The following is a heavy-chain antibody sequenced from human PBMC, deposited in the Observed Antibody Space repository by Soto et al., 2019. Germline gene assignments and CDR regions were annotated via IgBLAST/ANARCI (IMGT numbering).Heavy chain of an antibody. Sequence: PGESLKISCKGSGYSFTSYWIGWVRQMPGKGLEWMGIIYPGDSDTRYSPSFQGQVTISADKSISTAYLQMNSLRAEDTAVYYCAKDHDSSGFHYYYGMDVWGQGTTLTGLL. V-gene: IGHV5-51*01. CDR2: IYPGDSDT. CDR1: GYSFTSYW. CDR3: AKDHDSSGFHYYYGMDV. J-gene: IGHJ6*02. D-gene: IGHD6-19*01.